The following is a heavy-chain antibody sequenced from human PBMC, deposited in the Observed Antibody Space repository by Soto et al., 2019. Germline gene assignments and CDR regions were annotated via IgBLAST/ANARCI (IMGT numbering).Heavy chain of an antibody. Sequence: VGSLRLSCAASGFTFSSYEMNWVRQAPGKGLEWVSYISSSGSTIYYADSVKGRFTISRDNAKNSLYLQMNSLRAEDTAVYYCARDRELLHWYFDLWGRGTLVTVSS. D-gene: IGHD3-10*01. J-gene: IGHJ2*01. CDR1: GFTFSSYE. V-gene: IGHV3-48*03. CDR2: ISSSGSTI. CDR3: ARDRELLHWYFDL.